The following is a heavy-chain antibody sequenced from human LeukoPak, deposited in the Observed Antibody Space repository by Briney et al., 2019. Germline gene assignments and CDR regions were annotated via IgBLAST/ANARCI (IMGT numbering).Heavy chain of an antibody. CDR1: GYTFTSYD. CDR3: ARGSTKLWFGAYYYYGMDV. J-gene: IGHJ6*02. D-gene: IGHD3-10*01. V-gene: IGHV1-8*01. Sequence: ASVKVSCKASGYTFTSYDINWVRRATGQGLEWMGWMNPNSGNTGYAQKFQGRVTMTRNTSISTAYMELSSLRSEDTAVYYCARGSTKLWFGAYYYYGMDVWGQGTTVTVSS. CDR2: MNPNSGNT.